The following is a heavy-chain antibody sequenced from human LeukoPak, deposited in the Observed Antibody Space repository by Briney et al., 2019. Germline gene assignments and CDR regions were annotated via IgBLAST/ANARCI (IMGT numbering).Heavy chain of an antibody. J-gene: IGHJ3*02. CDR1: GGSFSGYY. CDR2: IYTSGST. V-gene: IGHV4-59*10. CDR3: AIASDGGSDAFDI. Sequence: ASETLSLTCAVYGGSFSGYYWSWIRQPAGKGLEWIGRIYTSGSTNYNPSLKSRVTISVDTSKNQFSLKLSSVTAADTAVYYCAIASDGGSDAFDIWGQGTMVTVSS. D-gene: IGHD3-16*01.